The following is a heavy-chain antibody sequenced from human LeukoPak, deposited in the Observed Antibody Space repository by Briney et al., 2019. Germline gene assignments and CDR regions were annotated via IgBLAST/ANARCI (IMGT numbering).Heavy chain of an antibody. Sequence: ASVKVSCKASGYTFTSYGISWVRQSPGQGREWMGWISAYNGNTNYAQKLQGRVTMTTDTSTSTAYMELRSLRSDDTAVYYCARDRHIVGAPPHAFGIWGQGTMVTVSS. V-gene: IGHV1-18*01. CDR2: ISAYNGNT. D-gene: IGHD1-26*01. CDR1: GYTFTSYG. J-gene: IGHJ3*02. CDR3: ARDRHIVGAPPHAFGI.